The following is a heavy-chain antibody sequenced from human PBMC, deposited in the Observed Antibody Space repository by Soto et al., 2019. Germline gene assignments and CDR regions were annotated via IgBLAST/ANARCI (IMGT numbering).Heavy chain of an antibody. CDR2: ITPFNGNT. J-gene: IGHJ3*02. V-gene: IGHV1-45*02. CDR3: ARGAAAGTFDDAFDI. CDR1: GYTFTYRY. D-gene: IGHD6-13*01. Sequence: SVKVSCKASGYTFTYRYLHWVRQAPGQALEWMGWITPFNGNTNCAQKFQDRVTITRDRSMSTAYMELSSLRSEDTAMYYCARGAAAGTFDDAFDIWGQGTMVTVS.